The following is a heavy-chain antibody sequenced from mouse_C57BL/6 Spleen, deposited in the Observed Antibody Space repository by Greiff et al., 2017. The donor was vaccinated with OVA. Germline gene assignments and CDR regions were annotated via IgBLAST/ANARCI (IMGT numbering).Heavy chain of an antibody. J-gene: IGHJ4*01. V-gene: IGHV14-2*01. CDR2: IDPEDGET. Sequence: EVQVVESGAELVKPGASVKLSCTASGFNIKDYYMHWVKQRTEQGLEWIGRIDPEDGETKYAPKFQGKATITADTSSNTAYLQLSSLTSEDTAVDYGARGTDSYYRMDYWGQGTTVTVSS. CDR1: GFNIKDYY. CDR3: ARGTDSYYRMDY. D-gene: IGHD2-12*01.